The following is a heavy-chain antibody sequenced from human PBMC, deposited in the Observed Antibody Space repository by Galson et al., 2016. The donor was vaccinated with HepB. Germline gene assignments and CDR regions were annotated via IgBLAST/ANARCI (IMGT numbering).Heavy chain of an antibody. V-gene: IGHV3-13*01. CDR1: GFTFSMYD. J-gene: IGHJ6*04. CDR2: IETAGDT. CDR3: TRGKSIWTMPWNYGFDV. Sequence: SLRLSCAASGFTFSMYDMHWVRQVTGKGLEWVSAIETAGDTYYPDSVKGRFTISRENAKNSLYLQMNSLRAGDTAVFYCTRGKSIWTMPWNYGFDVWGKGTSVIVSS. D-gene: IGHD1-1*01.